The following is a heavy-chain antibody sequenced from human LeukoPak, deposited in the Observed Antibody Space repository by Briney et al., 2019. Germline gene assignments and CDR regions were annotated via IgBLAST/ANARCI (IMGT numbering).Heavy chain of an antibody. CDR2: INHGGST. J-gene: IGHJ5*02. CDR1: GGSFSGYY. V-gene: IGHV4-34*01. D-gene: IGHD2-2*01. Sequence: SETLSLTCAVYGGSFSGYYWSWIRQPPGKGLEWIGEINHGGSTNYNPSLKSRVTISVDTSKNQFSLKLSSVTAADTAVYYCARGGFNIVVVPAATDNWFDPWGQGTLVTVSS. CDR3: ARGGFNIVVVPAATDNWFDP.